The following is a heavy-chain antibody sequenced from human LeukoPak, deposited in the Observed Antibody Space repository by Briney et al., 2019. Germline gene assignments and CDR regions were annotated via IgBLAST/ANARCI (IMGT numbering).Heavy chain of an antibody. CDR2: IHWNGGRT. CDR3: ARVLDWNWCLDY. J-gene: IGHJ4*02. Sequence: GRSLSLSCAVSGLTFDDFGMSWVRHAPGRGLEWGSGIHWNGGRTCDAESVKGRYTISRDNAKKAFYLQMNSLRAEDTALYYCARVLDWNWCLDYWGQGTLVTVSS. CDR1: GLTFDDFG. V-gene: IGHV3-20*04. D-gene: IGHD1-7*01.